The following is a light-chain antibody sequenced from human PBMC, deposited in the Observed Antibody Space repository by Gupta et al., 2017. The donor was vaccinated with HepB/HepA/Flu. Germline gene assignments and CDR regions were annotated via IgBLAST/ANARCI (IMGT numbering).Light chain of an antibody. J-gene: IGLJ1*01. Sequence: SSELTQDPAVSVALGHTARINCQGDSLRSRYVRWYQQKPGKGPILVIFCENNRPSGIPDRFSGARLGNTASLTITGAQAEDEADYYCNSRDSSGDHLVFGAGTRVTVL. CDR2: CEN. CDR3: NSRDSSGDHLV. V-gene: IGLV3-19*01. CDR1: SLRSRY.